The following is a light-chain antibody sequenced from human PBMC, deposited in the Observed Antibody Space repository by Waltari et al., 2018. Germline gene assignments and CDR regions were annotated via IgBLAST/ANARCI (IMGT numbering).Light chain of an antibody. Sequence: QSALTQPRSVSGSPGQSVTISCTGTSSDVGAFAYVSWYQQHPGKAPKFMIYDVNKRPAGVPDRFSGSKSGNTASLTISGLQAEDEADYYCCSFGGGYPVVFGGGTTLTVL. CDR3: CSFGGGYPVV. CDR1: SSDVGAFAY. V-gene: IGLV2-11*01. J-gene: IGLJ3*02. CDR2: DVN.